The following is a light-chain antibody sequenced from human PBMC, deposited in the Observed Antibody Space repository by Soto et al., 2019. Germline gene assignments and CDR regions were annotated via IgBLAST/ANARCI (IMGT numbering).Light chain of an antibody. J-gene: IGLJ3*02. V-gene: IGLV1-51*02. CDR2: ENN. CDR1: SSNIGNNY. Sequence: QSVLTQPPSVSAAPGQTVTISCSGSSSNIGNNYVSWYQQLPGTAPKLLIYENNKRPSGIPDRFSGSKSGTSATLGITGLQTGDEADYYCGTWDSTLSLYGVFGGGTKLTVL. CDR3: GTWDSTLSLYGV.